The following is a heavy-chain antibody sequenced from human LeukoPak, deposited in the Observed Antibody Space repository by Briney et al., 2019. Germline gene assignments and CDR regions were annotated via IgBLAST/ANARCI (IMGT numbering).Heavy chain of an antibody. D-gene: IGHD7-27*01. CDR3: ARQTELGTSEYYYYYYMDV. Sequence: SETLSLTCTVSGGSISSSSYYWGWIRQPPGKGLEWIGSIYYSGSTYYNPSLKSRVTISVDTSKNQFSLKLSSVTAADTAVYYCARQTELGTSEYYYYYYMDVWGKGTTVTVSS. CDR1: GGSISSSSYY. J-gene: IGHJ6*03. V-gene: IGHV4-39*01. CDR2: IYYSGST.